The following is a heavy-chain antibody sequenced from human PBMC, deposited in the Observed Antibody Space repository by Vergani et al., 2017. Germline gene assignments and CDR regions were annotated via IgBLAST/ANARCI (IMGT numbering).Heavy chain of an antibody. Sequence: QVQLVESGGGVVQPGGSLRPSCGASGFTFSNYGMHWVRQAPGKGLEWVTFIRYDGSNTYYADSVKGRFTISRDNSKNTLFLQMNSLRPEDTAVYYCARDTVTGSRYFDYWGQGTLVTVSS. CDR3: ARDTVTGSRYFDY. J-gene: IGHJ4*02. CDR2: IRYDGSNT. D-gene: IGHD6-19*01. CDR1: GFTFSNYG. V-gene: IGHV3-30*02.